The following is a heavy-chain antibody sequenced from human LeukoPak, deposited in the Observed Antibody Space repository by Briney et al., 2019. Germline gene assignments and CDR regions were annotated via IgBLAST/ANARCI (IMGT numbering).Heavy chain of an antibody. CDR1: GFTFSSYA. J-gene: IGHJ6*03. CDR3: AKPNSGGSCYSCYYYMDV. V-gene: IGHV3-23*05. D-gene: IGHD2-15*01. Sequence: QRGGSLRLSCAVSGFTFSSYAMSWVRQAPGKGLVWVSSIDTSGGSIYYADSVKGRFTISRDNSKNTLYLQMNSLRAEDTAVHYCAKPNSGGSCYSCYYYMDVWGKGTTVTVSS. CDR2: IDTSGGSI.